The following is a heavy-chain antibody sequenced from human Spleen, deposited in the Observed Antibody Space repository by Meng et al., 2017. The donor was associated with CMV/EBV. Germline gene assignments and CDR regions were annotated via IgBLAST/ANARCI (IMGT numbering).Heavy chain of an antibody. D-gene: IGHD6-13*01. CDR2: IYTSGST. V-gene: IGHV4-4*07. CDR1: GGSISSYY. Sequence: QVQLQGSGPGLVNPSETLSLPCPVSGGSISSYYWSWIRQPAGKGLEWIGRIYTSGSTNYNPSLKSRVTMSVDTSKNQFSLKLSSVTAADTAVYYCARDLVAAAVGGGWFDPWGQGTLVTVSS. J-gene: IGHJ5*02. CDR3: ARDLVAAAVGGGWFDP.